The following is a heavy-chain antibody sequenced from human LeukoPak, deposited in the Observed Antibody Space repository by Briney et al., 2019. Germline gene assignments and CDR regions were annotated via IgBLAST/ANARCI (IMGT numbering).Heavy chain of an antibody. Sequence: PGRSLRLSCAASGFTFDDYAMHWVRQAPGKGLEWVSGISWNSGSIGYADSVKGRFTISRDNAKNSLYLQMNSLRAEDMALYYCAKDQGYGSGGVNAFDIWGQGTMVTVSS. CDR1: GFTFDDYA. V-gene: IGHV3-9*03. CDR3: AKDQGYGSGGVNAFDI. D-gene: IGHD3-10*01. J-gene: IGHJ3*02. CDR2: ISWNSGSI.